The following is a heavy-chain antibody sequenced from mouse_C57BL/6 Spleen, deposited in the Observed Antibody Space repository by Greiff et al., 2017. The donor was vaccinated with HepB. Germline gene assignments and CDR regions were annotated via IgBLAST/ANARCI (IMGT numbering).Heavy chain of an antibody. CDR2: IYPGDGDT. CDR3: GAGDYDGYYVAY. CDR1: GYAFSSSW. J-gene: IGHJ3*01. Sequence: QVQLQQSGPELVKPGASVKISCKASGYAFSSSWMNWVKQRPGKGLEWIGRIYPGDGDTNYNGKFKGKATLTAAKSSSTAYMQLSSLTSEDSAVYFWGAGDYDGYYVAYWGQGTLVTVSA. V-gene: IGHV1-82*01. D-gene: IGHD2-3*01.